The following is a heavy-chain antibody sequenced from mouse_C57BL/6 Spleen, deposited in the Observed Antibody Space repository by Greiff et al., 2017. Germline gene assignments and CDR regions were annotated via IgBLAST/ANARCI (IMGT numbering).Heavy chain of an antibody. CDR1: GYTFTSYW. CDR3: ERSGGSSWNWYCCV. D-gene: IGHD1-1*01. V-gene: IGHV1-53*01. CDR2: INPSNGGT. Sequence: QVQLQQPGTELVKPGASVKLSCKASGYTFTSYWMHWVKQRPGQGLEWIGNINPSNGGTNYNEKFKSKATLTVDKSSSTAYMQRSSRTSEDCAVYYCERSGGSSWNWYCCVGGTGATV. J-gene: IGHJ1*03.